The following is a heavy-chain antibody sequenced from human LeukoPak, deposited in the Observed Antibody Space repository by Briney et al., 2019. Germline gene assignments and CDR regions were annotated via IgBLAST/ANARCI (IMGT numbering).Heavy chain of an antibody. J-gene: IGHJ4*02. CDR2: ISWNSGSI. D-gene: IGHD6-13*01. CDR1: GFTFDDYA. Sequence: GGSLRLSCAASGFTFDDYAMHWVRQAPGKGLEGVSGISWNSGSIGYADSVKGRFTISRDNAKNSLYLQMNSLRAEDTALYYCAKAPDYGSPFDYWGQGTLVTVSS. CDR3: AKAPDYGSPFDY. V-gene: IGHV3-9*01.